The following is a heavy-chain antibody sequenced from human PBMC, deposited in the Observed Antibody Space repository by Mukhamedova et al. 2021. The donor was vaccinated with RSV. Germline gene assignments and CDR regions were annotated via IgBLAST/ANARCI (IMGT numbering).Heavy chain of an antibody. V-gene: IGHV3-23*03. D-gene: IGHD2-8*02. CDR2: IYSDGATT. CDR3: VREDIVLVPAAHFDH. J-gene: IGHJ4*02. Sequence: SVIYSDGATTHYADSVKGRFTISRDVSKQTLYLQMNNLRVEDTAFYFCVREDIVLVPAAHFDHWGQGALVTVAS.